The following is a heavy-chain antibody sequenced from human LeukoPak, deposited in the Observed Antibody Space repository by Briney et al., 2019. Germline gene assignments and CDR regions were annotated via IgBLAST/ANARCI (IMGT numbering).Heavy chain of an antibody. CDR1: GGSISSHY. CDR2: IYYSGCT. V-gene: IGHV4-59*11. J-gene: IGHJ5*02. CDR3: ARDGATGWFDP. Sequence: SETLSLTCTVSGGSISSHYWSWIRQPPGKGLEWIGYIYYSGCTNYNPSLKSRVTISVDTSKNQFSMKLSSVTAADTAVYYCARDGATGWFDPWGQGTLVTVSS. D-gene: IGHD1-26*01.